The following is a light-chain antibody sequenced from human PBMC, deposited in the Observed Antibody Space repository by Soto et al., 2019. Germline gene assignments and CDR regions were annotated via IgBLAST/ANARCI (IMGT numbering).Light chain of an antibody. J-gene: IGLJ7*01. CDR3: SSYTSSSTAV. V-gene: IGLV2-14*02. CDR1: SSNVGSYKL. Sequence: QSALTQPASVSGSPGQSITISCTGTSSNVGSYKLVSWYQQHPGKAPKLMIFEVSNRPSGVSNRFSGSKSGNTASLTISGLQAEDEADYYCSSYTSSSTAVFGGGTQLTVL. CDR2: EVS.